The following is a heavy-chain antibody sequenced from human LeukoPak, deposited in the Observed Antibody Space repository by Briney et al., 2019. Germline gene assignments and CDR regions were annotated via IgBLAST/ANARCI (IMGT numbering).Heavy chain of an antibody. J-gene: IGHJ6*02. CDR3: ARGVKVVTPNYYYYGMDV. Sequence: SVKVSCKTSGGTFSNYAFSWVRQAPGQGLEWMGGIIPIFGTANYAQKFQGRVTITADESTSTAYMELSSLRSEDTAVYYCARGVKVVTPNYYYYGMDVWGQGTTVTVSS. D-gene: IGHD4-23*01. CDR2: IIPIFGTA. V-gene: IGHV1-69*13. CDR1: GGTFSNYA.